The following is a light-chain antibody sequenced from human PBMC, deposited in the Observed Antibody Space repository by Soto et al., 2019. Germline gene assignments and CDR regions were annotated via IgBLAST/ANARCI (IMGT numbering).Light chain of an antibody. CDR1: QSVSSSY. J-gene: IGKJ2*01. Sequence: EIVLTQSPGTLSLSPGERATLSCRASQSVSSSYLAWYQQKPGQAPRLLSYDASSRATGIPDRFSGSGSGTDFTLTISRLEPEDFAVYYCQQYASFLYTFGQGTKLEIK. V-gene: IGKV3-20*01. CDR2: DAS. CDR3: QQYASFLYT.